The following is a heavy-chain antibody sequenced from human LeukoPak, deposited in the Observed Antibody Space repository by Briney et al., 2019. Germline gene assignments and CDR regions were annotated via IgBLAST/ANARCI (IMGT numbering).Heavy chain of an antibody. CDR1: GFTFSSYW. J-gene: IGHJ6*02. Sequence: PGGSLRLSCAASGFTFSSYWMHWVRQVPGKGLVWVSRITSEGSSTSYADSVKGRFIISRDNSKNTLYLQMNSLTADDTAVYYCARVMPGSVYNYGMDVWGQGTTVTVSS. CDR3: ARVMPGSVYNYGMDV. V-gene: IGHV3-74*01. CDR2: ITSEGSST. D-gene: IGHD3-22*01.